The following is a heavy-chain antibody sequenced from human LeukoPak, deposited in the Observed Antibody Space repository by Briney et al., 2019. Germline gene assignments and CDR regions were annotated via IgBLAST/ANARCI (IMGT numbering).Heavy chain of an antibody. CDR3: ARFARDDYYDSRGFDY. V-gene: IGHV4-34*01. D-gene: IGHD3-22*01. CDR1: GGSFSGYY. CDR2: INHSGST. J-gene: IGHJ4*02. Sequence: SETLSLTCAVYGGSFSGYYWSWIRQPPGKGLEWIGEINHSGSTNYNPSLKSRVTISVDTSKNQFSLKLSSVTAADTAVYYRARFARDDYYDSRGFDYWGQGTLVTVSS.